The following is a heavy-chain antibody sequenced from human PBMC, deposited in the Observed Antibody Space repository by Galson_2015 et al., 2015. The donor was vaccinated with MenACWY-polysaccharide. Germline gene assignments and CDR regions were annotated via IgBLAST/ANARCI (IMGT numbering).Heavy chain of an antibody. CDR3: ARDYCSRTSCYGMDV. Sequence: SLRLSCAASGFTFSSHAMHWARQAPGKGLEWVAIISYDGSNKYNADSVKGRFTISRDNSKNTLYLQMNSLRAEDTAVYYCARDYCSRTSCYGMDVWGQGTTVTVSS. J-gene: IGHJ6*02. V-gene: IGHV3-30-3*01. CDR1: GFTFSSHA. D-gene: IGHD2-2*01. CDR2: ISYDGSNK.